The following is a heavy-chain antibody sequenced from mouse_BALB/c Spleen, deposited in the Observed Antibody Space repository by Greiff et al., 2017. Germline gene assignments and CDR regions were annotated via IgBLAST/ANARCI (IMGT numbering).Heavy chain of an antibody. CDR3: ARDTVTYDGYLYAMDY. J-gene: IGHJ4*01. V-gene: IGHV5-4*02. Sequence: EVMLVESGGGLVKPGGSLKLSCAASGFTFSDYYMYWVRQTPEKRLEWVATISDGGSYTYYPDSVKGRFTISRDNAKNNLYLQMSSLKSEDTAMYYCARDTVTYDGYLYAMDYWGQGTSVTVSS. CDR1: GFTFSDYY. CDR2: ISDGGSYT. D-gene: IGHD2-3*01.